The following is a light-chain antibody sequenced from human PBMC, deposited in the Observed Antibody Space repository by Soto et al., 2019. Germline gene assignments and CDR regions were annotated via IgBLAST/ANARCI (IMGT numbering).Light chain of an antibody. CDR2: NNT. V-gene: IGLV1-40*01. CDR3: QSYDSNILGVI. Sequence: QSVLTQPPSVSGAPGQGVTISCTGSNSHIGAGYDVHWYQHFPGTAPRLLIYNNTTRPSGVPDRFSGSKSGTSASLAITGLQAEDDADYYCQSYDSNILGVIFGVGTKLTVL. J-gene: IGLJ2*01. CDR1: NSHIGAGYD.